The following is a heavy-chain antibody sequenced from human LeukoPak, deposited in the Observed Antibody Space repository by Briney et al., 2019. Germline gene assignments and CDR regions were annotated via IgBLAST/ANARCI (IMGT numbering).Heavy chain of an antibody. CDR1: GGSIFSYY. V-gene: IGHV4-4*08. CDR3: ARRAYYDSSGSSPASGYSGV. Sequence: SETLSLTCTVSGGSIFSYYWNWIRQPPGKGLEWIGYIYSNGITSYNPSLRSRGTISIATSKNQFSLRLRSVTAADTAIYYCARRAYYDSSGSSPASGYSGVWGSGTLVSVSS. CDR2: IYSNGIT. J-gene: IGHJ2*01. D-gene: IGHD3-22*01.